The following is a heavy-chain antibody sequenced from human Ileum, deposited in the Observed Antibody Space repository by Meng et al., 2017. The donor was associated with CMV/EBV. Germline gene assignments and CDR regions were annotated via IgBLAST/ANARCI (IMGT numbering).Heavy chain of an antibody. V-gene: IGHV1-2*02. J-gene: IGHJ4*02. D-gene: IGHD1-26*01. CDR3: ARGGGAADY. Sequence: QVHLVQSGAEVKKPGASVKVSCKASGYTFTGYYLHWVRQAPGQGLEWMAWINPNTGTTDYAQKFRGRVTMTRDTSISTAYMELSSLKSDNTAVYYCARGGGAADYWGQGTLGHRLL. CDR2: INPNTGTT. CDR1: GYTFTGYY.